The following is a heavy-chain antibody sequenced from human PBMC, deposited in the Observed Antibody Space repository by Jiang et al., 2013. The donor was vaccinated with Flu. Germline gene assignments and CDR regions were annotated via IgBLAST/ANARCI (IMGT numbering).Heavy chain of an antibody. CDR3: ARRAPYYWYFDL. J-gene: IGHJ2*01. CDR1: GGSISSSSYY. CDR2: IYYSGST. V-gene: IGHV4-39*01. Sequence: PGLVKPSETLSLTCTVSGGSISSSSYYWGWIRQPPGKGLEWIGSIYYSGSTYYSPSLQSRVTISVDTPKNQFSLKLSSVTAADTAVYYCARRAPYYWYFDLWGRGTLVIVSS.